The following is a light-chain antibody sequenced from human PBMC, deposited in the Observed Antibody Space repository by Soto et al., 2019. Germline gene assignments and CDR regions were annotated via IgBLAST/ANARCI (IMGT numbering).Light chain of an antibody. Sequence: EIVMTQSPATLSVSPGERATLSCWASQSVSSNLAWFQQKPGQAPRLLIYGASTRATGIPARFSGSGSGTEFTLTISSLQSGDFAVYYCQQYDNWPPYTFGQGTKVDIK. V-gene: IGKV3-15*01. CDR1: QSVSSN. J-gene: IGKJ2*01. CDR3: QQYDNWPPYT. CDR2: GAS.